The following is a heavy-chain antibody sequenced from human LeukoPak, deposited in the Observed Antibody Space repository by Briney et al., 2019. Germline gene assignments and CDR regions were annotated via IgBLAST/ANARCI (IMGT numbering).Heavy chain of an antibody. CDR1: GFTFSGSA. V-gene: IGHV3-73*01. D-gene: IGHD2-21*02. CDR2: IRSKANSYET. Sequence: GXSLRLSCAASGFTFSGSAMHWVRQASGKGLEWVGRIRSKANSYETAYAASVKGRFTISRDDSKNTAYLQMNSLKTEDTAVYYCTRRYCGGDCPDYWGQGTLVTVSS. J-gene: IGHJ4*02. CDR3: TRRYCGGDCPDY.